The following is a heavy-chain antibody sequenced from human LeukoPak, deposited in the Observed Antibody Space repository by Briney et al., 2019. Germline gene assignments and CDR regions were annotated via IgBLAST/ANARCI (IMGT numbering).Heavy chain of an antibody. CDR1: GFXVSSNY. CDR2: IYSDGST. J-gene: IGHJ4*02. CDR3: ARNYGDY. Sequence: GGSLRLSCAASGFXVSSNYITWVRQAPGKGLEWVSVIYSDGSTYYADSVKGRFTISRDNSKNTLYLQMNSLRVEDTAVYYCARNYGDYWGQGTLVTVSS. V-gene: IGHV3-66*01.